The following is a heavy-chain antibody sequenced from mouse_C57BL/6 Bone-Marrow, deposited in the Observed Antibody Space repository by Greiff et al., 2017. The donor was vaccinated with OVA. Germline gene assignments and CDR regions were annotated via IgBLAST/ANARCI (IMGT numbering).Heavy chain of an antibody. Sequence: EVKLQESGPGLVKPSQTVFLTCTVTGISITTGNYRWSWIQQFPGNKLEWIGYIYYSGTITYNPSLTSRTTITRDTPKNQFFLEMNSLTAEDTATYYCARGRGGTGTNYYAMDYWGQGTSVTVSS. CDR2: IYYSGTI. J-gene: IGHJ4*01. CDR1: GISITTGNYR. V-gene: IGHV3-5*01. D-gene: IGHD4-1*01. CDR3: ARGRGGTGTNYYAMDY.